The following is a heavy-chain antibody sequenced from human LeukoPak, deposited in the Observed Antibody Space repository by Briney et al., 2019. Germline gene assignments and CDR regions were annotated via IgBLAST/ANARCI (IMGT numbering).Heavy chain of an antibody. Sequence: GGSLRLSCAASGFTFSSYWMNWARQAPGKGLEWVASINHNGNVNYYVDSVKGRFTISRDNAKNSLYLQMSNLRAEDTAGYFCARGGGLDVWGQGATVTVSS. CDR1: GFTFSSYW. V-gene: IGHV3-7*03. J-gene: IGHJ6*02. D-gene: IGHD3-16*01. CDR2: INHNGNVN. CDR3: ARGGGLDV.